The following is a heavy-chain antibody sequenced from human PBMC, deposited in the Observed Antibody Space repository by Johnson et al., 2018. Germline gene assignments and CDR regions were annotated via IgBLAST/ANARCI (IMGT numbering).Heavy chain of an antibody. CDR2: IRSKANSYAT. J-gene: IGHJ4*02. CDR3: SVESWGSYAG. CDR1: GFTFSGSA. D-gene: IGHD1-26*01. V-gene: IGHV3-73*01. Sequence: EVQLVESGGGLVQPGGSLKLSCSASGFTFSGSAMHWVRQASGKGLEWVGRIRSKANSYATAYAASVKGRFTISRDDSKKPAFLQMNSLKTEDTAVYYGSVESWGSYAGGGQGTLVTVSS.